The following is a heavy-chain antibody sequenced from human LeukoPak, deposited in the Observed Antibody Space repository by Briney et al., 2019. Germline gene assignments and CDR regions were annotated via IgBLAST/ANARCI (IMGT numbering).Heavy chain of an antibody. D-gene: IGHD5-18*01. CDR2: IKSKTDGGTT. CDR3: TEYSYGYGEDFDY. J-gene: IGHJ4*02. CDR1: GFTFSNAW. Sequence: PGGSLRLSRAASGFTFSNAWMNWVRQAPGKGLEWVGRIKSKTDGGTTDYAAPVKGRFTISRDDSKNTLYLQMNSLKTEDTAVYYCTEYSYGYGEDFDYWGQGTLVTVSS. V-gene: IGHV3-15*07.